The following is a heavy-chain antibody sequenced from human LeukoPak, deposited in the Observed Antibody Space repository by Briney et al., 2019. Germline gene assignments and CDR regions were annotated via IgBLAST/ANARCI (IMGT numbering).Heavy chain of an antibody. CDR1: GYTFSSYG. D-gene: IGHD2-2*01. CDR3: ARALPTSYWYLGL. Sequence: GASVKLSCKASGYTFSSYGITWVRRAPGQGLEWMGWISGYNGNTKCAQELQGRVTMTTDTSTSTAYMELRSLRSDDTAVYFCARALPTSYWYLGLWGRGTLVTVSS. CDR2: ISGYNGNT. V-gene: IGHV1-18*01. J-gene: IGHJ2*01.